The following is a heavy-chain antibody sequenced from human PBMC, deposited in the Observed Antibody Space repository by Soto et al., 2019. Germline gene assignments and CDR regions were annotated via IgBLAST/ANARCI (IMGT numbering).Heavy chain of an antibody. CDR2: INPKNGAT. CDR1: GYTFTDYY. CDR3: ARVYYDSSGYLDY. Sequence: ASVKVSCKASGYTFTDYYLHWFRQAPGQGLELMGWINPKNGATIYAQKFQGRVTMTRDTSISTAYMELSRLRSDDTAVYSCARVYYDSSGYLDYWGQGTMVTVSS. D-gene: IGHD3-22*01. V-gene: IGHV1-2*02. J-gene: IGHJ4*02.